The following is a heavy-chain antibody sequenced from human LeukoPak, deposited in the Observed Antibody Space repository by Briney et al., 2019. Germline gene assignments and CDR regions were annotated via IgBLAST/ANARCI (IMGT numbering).Heavy chain of an antibody. CDR3: AGETSGVTGTTSFDY. D-gene: IGHD1/OR15-1a*01. J-gene: IGHJ4*02. CDR2: TSNDGRSK. Sequence: GGSLRLSCAASGFTFSNDIFHWVRQAPGKGLEWAAVTSNDGRSKFYADSVKGRFTISRDDSNNMLYLQMNSLRAEDTAIYYCAGETSGVTGTTSFDYWGQGTLVTVSS. V-gene: IGHV3-30*04. CDR1: GFTFSNDI.